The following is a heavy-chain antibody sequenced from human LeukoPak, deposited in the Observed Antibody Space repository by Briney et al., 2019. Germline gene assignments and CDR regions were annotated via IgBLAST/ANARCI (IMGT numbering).Heavy chain of an antibody. V-gene: IGHV1-2*02. CDR3: ARGGHIAAAGPDAFDI. J-gene: IGHJ3*02. Sequence: GASVKVSCKASGYTFTGYYMHWVRQAPGQGLEWMGWINPNSGGTNYAQKFHGRVTMTRDTSISTAYMELSRLRSDDTAVYYCARGGHIAAAGPDAFDIWGQGTMVTVSS. CDR1: GYTFTGYY. D-gene: IGHD6-13*01. CDR2: INPNSGGT.